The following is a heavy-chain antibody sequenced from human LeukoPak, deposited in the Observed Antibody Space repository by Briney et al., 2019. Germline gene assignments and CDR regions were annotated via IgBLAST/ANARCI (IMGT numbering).Heavy chain of an antibody. J-gene: IGHJ4*02. CDR1: GFTFSDYY. CDR2: ISSSGSTI. Sequence: RSGGSLRLSCAASGFTFSDYYMSWIRQAPGKGLEWVSYISSSGSTIYYADSVKGRFAISRDNAKNSLYLQMNSLRAEDTAVYYRARDLRYPVDDYWGQGTLVTVSS. V-gene: IGHV3-11*01. D-gene: IGHD1-1*01. CDR3: ARDLRYPVDDY.